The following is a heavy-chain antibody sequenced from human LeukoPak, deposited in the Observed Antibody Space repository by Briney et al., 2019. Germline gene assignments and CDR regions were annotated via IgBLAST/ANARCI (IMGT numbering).Heavy chain of an antibody. D-gene: IGHD3-10*01. J-gene: IGHJ4*02. CDR1: GFTFSDYY. Sequence: GGSLRLSCAASGFTFSDYYMSWLRQAPGKGLEWVSYISSTGSTIYYADSVKGRFTISRDNAKNSLFLQMNSLRADDTAVYYCARTGGFGDLYYFDYWGQGTLVTVSS. V-gene: IGHV3-11*04. CDR2: ISSTGSTI. CDR3: ARTGGFGDLYYFDY.